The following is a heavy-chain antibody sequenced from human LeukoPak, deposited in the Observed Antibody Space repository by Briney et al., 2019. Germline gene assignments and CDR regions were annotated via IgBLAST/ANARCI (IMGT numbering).Heavy chain of an antibody. V-gene: IGHV4-59*01. CDR3: ARDDPRYYYGSGSPPRY. Sequence: SETLSLTCTVSGGSISSYYWSWIRQPPGKGLEWIGYIYYSGSTNYNPSLRSRVTISVDTSKNQFSLKLSSVTAADTAVYYCARDDPRYYYGSGSPPRYWGQGTLVTVSS. D-gene: IGHD3-10*01. J-gene: IGHJ4*02. CDR1: GGSISSYY. CDR2: IYYSGST.